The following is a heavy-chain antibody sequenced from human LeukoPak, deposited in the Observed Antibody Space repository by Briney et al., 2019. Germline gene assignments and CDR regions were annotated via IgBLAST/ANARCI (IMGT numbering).Heavy chain of an antibody. CDR3: AVSGYYLNYFDY. D-gene: IGHD3-22*01. J-gene: IGHJ4*02. V-gene: IGHV3-21*01. CDR2: ISSSSSYI. Sequence: GGSLRLSCAASGFTFSSYSMNWVRQAPGKGLKWVSSISSSSSYIYYADSVKGRFTISTDNAKNTLYLQMNSLRAEDTAVYYCAVSGYYLNYFDYWGQGTLVTVSS. CDR1: GFTFSSYS.